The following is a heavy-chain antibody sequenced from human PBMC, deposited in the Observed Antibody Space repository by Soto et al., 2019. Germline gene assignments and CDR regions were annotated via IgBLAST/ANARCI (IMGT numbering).Heavy chain of an antibody. CDR3: ARGGPVSVSPAWQLLGYFDY. V-gene: IGHV4-31*02. Sequence: SETLSLTRSVSGGSISRGAYFWTWIRQFPGKGLEWIAYISYTGATYYNPSLKSRVTILADTSKNQFSLKLNSVTSADTAVYYCARGGPVSVSPAWQLLGYFDYWGQGTLVTVSS. CDR2: ISYTGAT. J-gene: IGHJ4*02. D-gene: IGHD2-15*01. CDR1: GGSISRGAYF.